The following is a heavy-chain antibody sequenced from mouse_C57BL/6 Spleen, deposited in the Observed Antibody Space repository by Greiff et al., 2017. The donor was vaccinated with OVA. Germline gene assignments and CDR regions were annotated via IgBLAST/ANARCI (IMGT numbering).Heavy chain of an antibody. J-gene: IGHJ2*01. V-gene: IGHV1-42*01. CDR3: AGSSYNYFDY. CDR1: GYSFTGYY. CDR2: INPSTGGT. D-gene: IGHD1-1*01. Sequence: VQLQQSGPELVKPGASVKISCQASGYSFTGYYMNWVKQSPEKSLEWIGEINPSTGGTTYNQKFKAKATLTVDKSSSTAYMQLKSLTSEDSAVYYCAGSSYNYFDYWGQGTTRTVSS.